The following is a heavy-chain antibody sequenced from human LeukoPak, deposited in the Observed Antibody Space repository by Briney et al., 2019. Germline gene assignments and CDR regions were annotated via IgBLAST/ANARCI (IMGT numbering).Heavy chain of an antibody. Sequence: PGGSLRLSCAASGFTFSSYAMSWVRQAPGKGLEWVSSISGSGGSTYYVDSVKGRFTISRDNSKNTLYLQMNSLRAEDTAVYYCVGLNYNSGSYRNYWGQGTLVTVSS. CDR2: ISGSGGST. D-gene: IGHD3-10*01. V-gene: IGHV3-23*01. CDR3: VGLNYNSGSYRNY. J-gene: IGHJ4*02. CDR1: GFTFSSYA.